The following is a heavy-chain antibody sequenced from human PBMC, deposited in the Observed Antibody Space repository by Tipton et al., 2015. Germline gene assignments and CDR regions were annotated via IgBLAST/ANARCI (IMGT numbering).Heavy chain of an antibody. J-gene: IGHJ4*02. V-gene: IGHV3-23*01. D-gene: IGHD6-19*01. CDR1: GFTFYTSA. Sequence: TLSLTCAASGFTFYTSALSWVRQAPGKGLEWVSAISGRGASTFYADSVKGRFTISRDNSQNTLFLQMNSLRTDDTAVYYCASSMSVAGTGDSWGQGTLVTVSS. CDR2: ISGRGAST. CDR3: ASSMSVAGTGDS.